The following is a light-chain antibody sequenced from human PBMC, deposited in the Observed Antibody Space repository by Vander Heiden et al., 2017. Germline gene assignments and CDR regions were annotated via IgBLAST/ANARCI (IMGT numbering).Light chain of an antibody. V-gene: IGLV1-44*01. J-gene: IGLJ1*01. Sequence: PSLTQSPGQRVTISCSGSRSNIGNNPVNWYQQLPGTAPKLLIYGNTQRPSGVPARFSGSKSGTSASLAISGLQSEDEADYYCAAWDDSLSVYVFGTGTKVTLL. CDR3: AAWDDSLSVYV. CDR1: RSNIGNNP. CDR2: GNT.